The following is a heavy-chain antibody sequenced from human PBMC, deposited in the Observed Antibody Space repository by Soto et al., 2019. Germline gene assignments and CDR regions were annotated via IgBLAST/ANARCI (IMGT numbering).Heavy chain of an antibody. CDR2: INSDGSST. J-gene: IGHJ6*02. D-gene: IGHD2-21*01. CDR1: GFTFSSYW. Sequence: PGGSLRLSCAASGFTFSSYWMHWVRQAPGKGLVWVSRINSDGSSTSYADSVKGRFTISRDNAKNTLYLQMNSLRAEDTAVYYCAANPLNSSNCYGMDVWGQGTTVTVS. CDR3: AANPLNSSNCYGMDV. V-gene: IGHV3-74*01.